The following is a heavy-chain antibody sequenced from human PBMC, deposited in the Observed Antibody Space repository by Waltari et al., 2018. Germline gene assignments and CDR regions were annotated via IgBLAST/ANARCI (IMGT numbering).Heavy chain of an antibody. CDR1: GFMFSTFE. D-gene: IGHD2-15*01. V-gene: IGHV3-48*03. CDR2: ISSRGSAI. CDR3: AREGGCSGGTCFNDAFDI. Sequence: HLVESGGGLVQPGGSLRLSCAASGFMFSTFEMNWVRQAPGKGLEWVSYISSRGSAIHYADSVKGRVTISRDNAKNSLYLQMNSLRAEDTALYYCAREGGCSGGTCFNDAFDIWGQGTMVTVSS. J-gene: IGHJ3*02.